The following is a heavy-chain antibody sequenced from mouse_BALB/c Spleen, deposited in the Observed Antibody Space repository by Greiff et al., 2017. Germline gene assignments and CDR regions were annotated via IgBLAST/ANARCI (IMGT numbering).Heavy chain of an antibody. J-gene: IGHJ4*01. V-gene: IGHV5-17*02. D-gene: IGHD2-2*01. CDR1: GFTFSSFG. Sequence: VKVVESGGGLVQPGGSRKLSCAASGFTFSSFGMHWVRQAPEKGLEWVAYISSGSSTIYYADTVKGRFTISRDNPKNTLFQQMTSLRSEDTAMYYCARWGLRRPYYAMDYWGQGTSVTVSS. CDR2: ISSGSSTI. CDR3: ARWGLRRPYYAMDY.